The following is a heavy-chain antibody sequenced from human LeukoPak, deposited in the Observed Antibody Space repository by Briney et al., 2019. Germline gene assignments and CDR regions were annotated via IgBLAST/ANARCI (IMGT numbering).Heavy chain of an antibody. D-gene: IGHD3-22*01. V-gene: IGHV3-23*01. CDR1: GFTFSSYA. Sequence: GGSLRLSCAASGFTFSSYAMSWVRQTPWQGLEWVSAISGNGGSTYYADSVKGRFTISRDNSKNTLYLQMSGLRADDRAMYYCARGYVPRYYDYWGQGTLVTVSS. CDR3: ARGYVPRYYDY. J-gene: IGHJ4*02. CDR2: ISGNGGST.